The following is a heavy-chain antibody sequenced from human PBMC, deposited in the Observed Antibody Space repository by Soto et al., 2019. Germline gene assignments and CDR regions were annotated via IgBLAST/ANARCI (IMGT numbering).Heavy chain of an antibody. CDR3: AIGSIEYSASVDY. J-gene: IGHJ4*02. CDR1: GFSFSSYA. D-gene: IGHD1-26*01. V-gene: IGHV3-23*01. Sequence: EVQLLESGGGLIQPGGSLRLSCSASGFSFSSYAMMWVRQAPGKGLEWVSVISGRGGSSYFADSAKGRFTISRDNSKNMLYLEMNSLRAEDTAIYFCAIGSIEYSASVDYWGQGTLVLVSS. CDR2: ISGRGGSS.